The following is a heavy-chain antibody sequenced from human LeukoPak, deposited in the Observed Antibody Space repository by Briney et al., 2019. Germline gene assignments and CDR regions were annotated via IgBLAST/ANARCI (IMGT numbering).Heavy chain of an antibody. D-gene: IGHD3-22*01. CDR3: AREFDYYVSSGPGRDY. J-gene: IGHJ4*02. Sequence: ASVKVSCKASGYTFTGYYMHWVRQAPGQGLEWMGRINPNSGGTNYAQKFQGRVTMTRDTSISTAYMELSRLRSDDTAVYYCAREFDYYVSSGPGRDYWGQGTLVTVSS. V-gene: IGHV1-2*06. CDR1: GYTFTGYY. CDR2: INPNSGGT.